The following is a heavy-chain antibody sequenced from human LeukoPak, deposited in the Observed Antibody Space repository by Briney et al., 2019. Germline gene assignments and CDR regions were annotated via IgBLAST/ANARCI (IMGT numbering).Heavy chain of an antibody. CDR3: ATDLPYYYDSSGSP. V-gene: IGHV1-24*01. D-gene: IGHD3-22*01. CDR2: FDPEDGET. CDR1: GYTLTELS. Sequence: ASVTVSSKVSGYTLTELSMYWVRQAPGKGLEWMGGFDPEDGETIYAQKFQGRVTITEDTSTDTAYMELSSLRSADTAMYYCATDLPYYYDSSGSPWGQGTLVTVSS. J-gene: IGHJ5*02.